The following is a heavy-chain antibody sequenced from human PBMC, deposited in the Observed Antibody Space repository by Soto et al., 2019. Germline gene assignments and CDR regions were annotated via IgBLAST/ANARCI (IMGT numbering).Heavy chain of an antibody. D-gene: IGHD3-3*01. J-gene: IGHJ4*02. V-gene: IGHV3-23*01. Sequence: GGSLRLSCAASGFTFSIYAVSWVRQAPGKGLEWVSAISGSGGSTYYADSVKGRFTISRDNSKNTLYLQMNSLRAEDTAVYYCAKDLVLPSLSVLRPFREPGWGQGTLVTVSS. CDR1: GFTFSIYA. CDR3: AKDLVLPSLSVLRPFREPG. CDR2: ISGSGGST.